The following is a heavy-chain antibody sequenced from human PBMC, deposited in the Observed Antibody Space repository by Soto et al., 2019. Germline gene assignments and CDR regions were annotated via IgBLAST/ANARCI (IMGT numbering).Heavy chain of an antibody. CDR2: ISWDGGST. J-gene: IGHJ4*02. Sequence: QRGGSLRLSCAASGFTFDDYTMHWVRQAPGKGLEWVSLISWDGGSTYYADSVKGRFTISRDNSKNSLYLQMNSLRTEDTALYYCAKGRDPIAAAGLFDYWGQGTLVIVS. CDR3: AKGRDPIAAAGLFDY. D-gene: IGHD6-13*01. CDR1: GFTFDDYT. V-gene: IGHV3-43*01.